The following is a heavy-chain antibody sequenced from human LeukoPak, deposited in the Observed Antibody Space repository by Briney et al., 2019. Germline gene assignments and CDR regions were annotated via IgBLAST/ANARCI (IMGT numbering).Heavy chain of an antibody. CDR3: ARDNIRRRWFDP. D-gene: IGHD2/OR15-2a*01. Sequence: GASVKVSCKASGYTFTSYYMHWVRQAPGQGLEWMGWINPNSGGTNYAQKFQGRVTMTRDTSISTAYMELSRLRSDDTAVYYCARDNIRRRWFDPWGQGTLVTVSS. CDR2: INPNSGGT. J-gene: IGHJ5*02. CDR1: GYTFTSYY. V-gene: IGHV1-2*02.